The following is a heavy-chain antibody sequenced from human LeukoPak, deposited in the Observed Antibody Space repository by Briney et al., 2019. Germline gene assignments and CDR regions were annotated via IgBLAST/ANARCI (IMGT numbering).Heavy chain of an antibody. J-gene: IGHJ4*02. V-gene: IGHV3-7*03. CDR2: IKQDGSEK. CDR1: GFTFNNHW. CDR3: ARDIPFYYGSGSFDY. D-gene: IGHD3-10*01. Sequence: GGSLRLSCAASGFTFNNHWMSWVRQAPGKGLEWVANIKQDGSEKYYVDSVKGRFTISRDNAKNSLYLQMNGLRAEDTAMYYCARDIPFYYGSGSFDYWGQGTLVTVSS.